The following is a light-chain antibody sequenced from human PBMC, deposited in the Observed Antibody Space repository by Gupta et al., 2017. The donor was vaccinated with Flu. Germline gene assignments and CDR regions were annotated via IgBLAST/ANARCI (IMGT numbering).Light chain of an antibody. Sequence: QSALTQPASVSGSPGRSITVSCTGTSSDVGYYNYVSWYQQHPGKAPKLMIYDVSNRPSGVSNRFSGSRSGNTASLTISGLQAEDEADYYCSSYTSSSTVVFGGGTKLTVL. J-gene: IGLJ2*01. V-gene: IGLV2-14*03. CDR1: SSDVGYYNY. CDR2: DVS. CDR3: SSYTSSSTVV.